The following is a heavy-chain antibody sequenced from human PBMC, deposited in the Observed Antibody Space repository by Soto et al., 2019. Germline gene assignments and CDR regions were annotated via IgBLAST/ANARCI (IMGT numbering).Heavy chain of an antibody. CDR3: ARRFCSGGSCPGIGFDY. V-gene: IGHV3-13*01. D-gene: IGHD2-15*01. CDR2: VGTVGDT. J-gene: IGHJ4*02. CDR1: VFNFSSHH. Sequence: GASLRRSDAGCVFNFSSHHVPSVRQATGKRLEWVSGVGTVGDTYYSGSVKGRITISRENARNSFYLQMNSLRAGDTAVYYCARRFCSGGSCPGIGFDYWGQGTLVTVSS.